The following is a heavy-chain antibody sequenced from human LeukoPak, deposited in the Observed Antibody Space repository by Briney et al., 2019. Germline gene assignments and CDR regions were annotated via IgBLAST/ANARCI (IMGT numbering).Heavy chain of an antibody. CDR2: IWYDGSNK. CDR3: ATSLRYSSPSY. D-gene: IGHD6-6*01. J-gene: IGHJ4*02. V-gene: IGHV3-33*01. Sequence: LPGGSLRLSCAASGFTFSSYGMHWVRQAPGKGLEWVAVIWYDGSNKYYADSVKGRFTISRDNAKNSLYLQMNSLRDEDTAVYYCATSLRYSSPSYWGQGTLVTVSS. CDR1: GFTFSSYG.